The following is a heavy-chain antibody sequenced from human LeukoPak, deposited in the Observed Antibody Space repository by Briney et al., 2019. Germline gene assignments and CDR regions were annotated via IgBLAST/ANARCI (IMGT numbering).Heavy chain of an antibody. CDR2: IYPGVSRI. J-gene: IGHJ5*02. CDR3: ACRDLTSTWSFP. D-gene: IGHD6-13*01. CDR1: GYSFTSYW. V-gene: IGHV5-51*01. Sequence: GESLKISCQGFGYSFTSYWIAWVRQIPGKGMEWMGVIYPGVSRIRYNPSFQGQVTITVDKAISNAYLQWVSLKASDTAMYYCACRDLTSTWSFPWGQGTLVTVSS.